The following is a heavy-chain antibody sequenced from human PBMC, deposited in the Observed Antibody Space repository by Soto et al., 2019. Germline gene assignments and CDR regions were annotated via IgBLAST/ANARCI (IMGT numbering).Heavy chain of an antibody. V-gene: IGHV3-21*01. J-gene: IGHJ6*02. CDR1: GFTFSSYS. CDR2: ISSSSSYI. Sequence: EVQLVESGGGLVKPGGSPRLSCAASGFTFSSYSMNWVRQAPGKGLEWVSSISSSSSYIYYADSVKGRFTISRDNAKNSLYLQMNSLRAEDTAVYYCARAEYSSSVDAGYYYYYGMDVWGQGTTVTVSS. CDR3: ARAEYSSSVDAGYYYYYGMDV. D-gene: IGHD6-6*01.